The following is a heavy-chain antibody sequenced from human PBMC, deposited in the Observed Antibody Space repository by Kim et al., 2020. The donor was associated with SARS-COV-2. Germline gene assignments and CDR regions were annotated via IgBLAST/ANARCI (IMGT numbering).Heavy chain of an antibody. Sequence: SETLSLTCTVSGGSVSNSSYYWGWIRQPPGKGLEWIGTIYYTGRTYYNPSIKSRVTISVDTPKNQFSLNLSAVTAADTAVYYCARLYHYDSSGYYAHYYYDGMDVWGQGTTVTVSS. J-gene: IGHJ6*02. CDR3: ARLYHYDSSGYYAHYYYDGMDV. D-gene: IGHD3-22*01. V-gene: IGHV4-39*01. CDR1: GGSVSNSSYY. CDR2: IYYTGRT.